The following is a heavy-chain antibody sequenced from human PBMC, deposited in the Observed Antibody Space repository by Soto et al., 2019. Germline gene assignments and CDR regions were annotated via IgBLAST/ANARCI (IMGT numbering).Heavy chain of an antibody. CDR1: GFTFSMSA. V-gene: IGHV3-23*01. CDR3: ATVHSTSRSFDY. J-gene: IGHJ4*02. Sequence: GGSLRLSCAASGFTFSMSAMSWVRQAPGKGLEWVSTTGLNGRTTYYADSVKGRFTVSRGNSKNTLHLQMNSLRAEDTAVYYCATVHSTSRSFDYWGQGTLSPSPQ. D-gene: IGHD2-2*01. CDR2: TGLNGRTT.